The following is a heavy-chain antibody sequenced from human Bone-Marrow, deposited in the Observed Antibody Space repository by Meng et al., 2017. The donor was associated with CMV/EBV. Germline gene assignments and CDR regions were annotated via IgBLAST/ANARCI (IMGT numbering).Heavy chain of an antibody. CDR2: IYYSGST. J-gene: IGHJ4*02. D-gene: IGHD3-3*01. Sequence: SETLSLTCTVSGGSISSYYWSWILQPPGKGLEWIGYIYYSGSTNYNPSLKSRVTISVDTSKNQFSLKLSSVTAADTAVYYCARELRFLEWPHRYYFDYWGQGTLVTVS. CDR3: ARELRFLEWPHRYYFDY. V-gene: IGHV4-59*01. CDR1: GGSISSYY.